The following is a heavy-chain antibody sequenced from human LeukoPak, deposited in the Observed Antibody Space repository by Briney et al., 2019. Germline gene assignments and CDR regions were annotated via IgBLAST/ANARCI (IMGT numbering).Heavy chain of an antibody. CDR2: IYYNGST. CDR1: GGSISTSSYY. J-gene: IGHJ2*01. CDR3: ARDPAAGSYWYFDL. Sequence: SETLSLTCIVSGGSISTSSYYWGWVRQPPGKGLEWIGSIYYNGSTYYSPSLKSRVTISVDTSKNQFSLKLSSVTAADTAVYYCARDPAAGSYWYFDLWGRGTLVTVSS. D-gene: IGHD6-13*01. V-gene: IGHV4-39*07.